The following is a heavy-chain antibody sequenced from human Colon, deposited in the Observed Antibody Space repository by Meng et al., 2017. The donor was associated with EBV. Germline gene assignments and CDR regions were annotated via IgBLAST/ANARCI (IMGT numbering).Heavy chain of an antibody. V-gene: IGHV4-30-2*01. CDR2: IYHGVNI. D-gene: IGHD3-10*01. J-gene: IGHJ5*02. Sequence: QVQLRESASGLVRPSQTLSLTCAVSGDSITSGDYSWTWIRQPPGKGLEWIGYIYHGVNIYYTPSLRSRVTISVDKSRNQFSLKLTSVSAADTAVYYCVRDTRRGGGWFDPWGQGTLVTVSS. CDR1: GDSITSGDYS. CDR3: VRDTRRGGGWFDP.